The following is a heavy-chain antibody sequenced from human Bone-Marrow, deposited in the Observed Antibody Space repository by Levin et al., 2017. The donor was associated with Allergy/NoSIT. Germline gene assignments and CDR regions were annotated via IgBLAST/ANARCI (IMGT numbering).Heavy chain of an antibody. J-gene: IGHJ4*02. V-gene: IGHV4-34*01. Sequence: PSETLSLTCAVYGGSFSGYYWSWIRQPPGKGLEWIGEINHSGSTNYNPSLKSRVTISVDTSKNQFSLKLSSVTAADTAVYYCASHYGDYGVYWGQGTLVTVSS. D-gene: IGHD4-17*01. CDR2: INHSGST. CDR1: GGSFSGYY. CDR3: ASHYGDYGVY.